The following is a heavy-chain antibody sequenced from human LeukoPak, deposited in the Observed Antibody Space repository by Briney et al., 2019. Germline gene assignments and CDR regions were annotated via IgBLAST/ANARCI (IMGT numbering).Heavy chain of an antibody. D-gene: IGHD3-10*01. V-gene: IGHV4-4*07. CDR1: GGSISSYY. J-gene: IGHJ6*04. Sequence: SETLSLTCSVSGGSISSYYWSWIRQPAGKGLEWIGRIYTSGSTNYNPSLKGRVTMSVDTSKNQFCLKLSSVTAADTAVYYCARDSLVRGEDVWGKGTTVTVSS. CDR3: ARDSLVRGEDV. CDR2: IYTSGST.